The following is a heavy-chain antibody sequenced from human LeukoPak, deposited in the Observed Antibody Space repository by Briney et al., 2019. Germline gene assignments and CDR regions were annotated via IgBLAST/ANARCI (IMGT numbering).Heavy chain of an antibody. CDR1: GGSITSSYYY. D-gene: IGHD4-11*01. CDR3: ASVRSNYASIDY. Sequence: PSETLSLTCTVSGGSITSSYYYWGWIRQPPGKGLEWIGNIYYSGSTYYNPSLKSRVTISVDTSKNQFSLKMSSVTAADTAVYYCASVRSNYASIDYWGQGTLVTVSS. V-gene: IGHV4-39*01. J-gene: IGHJ4*02. CDR2: IYYSGST.